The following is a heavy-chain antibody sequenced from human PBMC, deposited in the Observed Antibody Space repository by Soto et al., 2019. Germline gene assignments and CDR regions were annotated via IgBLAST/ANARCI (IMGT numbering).Heavy chain of an antibody. Sequence: GGSLRLSCTASGLALSSYGMHWVRQAPGKGLEWVAFISNDGGNIKYGDSAKGRFTISRDKSKITLFLQMTSLRADDTGLYYCAKSRDGSHLGMDVWGQGTTVTVSS. J-gene: IGHJ6*02. D-gene: IGHD3-3*02. CDR1: GLALSSYG. CDR2: ISNDGGNI. CDR3: AKSRDGSHLGMDV. V-gene: IGHV3-30*18.